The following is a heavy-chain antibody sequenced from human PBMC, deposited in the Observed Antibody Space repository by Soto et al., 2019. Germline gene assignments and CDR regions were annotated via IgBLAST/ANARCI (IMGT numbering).Heavy chain of an antibody. CDR2: IYPGDSDT. CDR3: ARQGSYVDTLFDY. J-gene: IGHJ4*02. Sequence: LGESLKISCEGSGYSFTSYWIGWVRQMPGKGLEWMGIIYPGDSDTRYSPSFQGQVTISADKSISTAYLQWSSLKASDTAMYYCARQGSYVDTLFDYWGQGTLVTVSS. CDR1: GYSFTSYW. D-gene: IGHD1-26*01. V-gene: IGHV5-51*01.